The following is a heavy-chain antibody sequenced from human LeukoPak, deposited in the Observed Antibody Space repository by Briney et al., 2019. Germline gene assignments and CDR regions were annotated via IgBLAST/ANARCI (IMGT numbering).Heavy chain of an antibody. D-gene: IGHD1-1*01. Sequence: SETLSLTCTVSGGSISNNNYYWAWIRQPPGKGLECIGSIYYSGSPYYNPSLKSRVTITVDTSKNQFSLRLSSVTAADTAEYYCATWRTAKTGFDYWGQGTLVTVSS. J-gene: IGHJ4*02. CDR3: ATWRTAKTGFDY. CDR1: GGSISNNNYY. CDR2: IYYSGSP. V-gene: IGHV4-39*01.